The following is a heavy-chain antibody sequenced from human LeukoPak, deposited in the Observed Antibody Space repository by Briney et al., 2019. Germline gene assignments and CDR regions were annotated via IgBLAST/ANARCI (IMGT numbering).Heavy chain of an antibody. CDR1: GGPFRSYS. CDR3: ASPWEEGYCSGGSCYSFDY. Sequence: VKVSCKASGGPFRSYSISWGRPAPGPGLEWMGGIIPIFGTANYAQKFQGRVTITADESTSTAYMELSSLRSEDTAVYYCASPWEEGYCSGGSCYSFDYWGQGTLVTVSS. V-gene: IGHV1-69*01. D-gene: IGHD2-15*01. CDR2: IIPIFGTA. J-gene: IGHJ4*02.